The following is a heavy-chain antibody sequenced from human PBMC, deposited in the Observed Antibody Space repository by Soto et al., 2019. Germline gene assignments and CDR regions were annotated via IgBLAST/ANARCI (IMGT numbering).Heavy chain of an antibody. CDR1: GCNVSSNY. D-gene: IGHD3-16*02. J-gene: IGHJ6*02. V-gene: IGHV3-53*01. Sequence: GWLRRAGSAPGCNVSSNYMNGVRRAPGKGLDWVSVLYGGGSTYYADSVKGRFTISRDDSKNTLYLQMNSLRAEDTATYYCATGHIVDYYYYYGLDVWGPGTKVTVYS. CDR3: ATGHIVDYYYYYGLDV. CDR2: LYGGGST.